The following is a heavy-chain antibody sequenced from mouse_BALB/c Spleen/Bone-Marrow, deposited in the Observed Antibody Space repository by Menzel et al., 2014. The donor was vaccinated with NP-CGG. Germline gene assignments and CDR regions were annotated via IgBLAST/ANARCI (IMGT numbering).Heavy chain of an antibody. CDR3: ARLDGYYPYYAMDY. J-gene: IGHJ4*01. CDR1: GYAFSSYW. D-gene: IGHD2-3*01. CDR2: IYPGDGDT. Sequence: QVQLQQSGAELVRQSGSSVKISCKASGYAFSSYWMNWVKQRPGQGLEWIGQIYPGDGDTNYNGKFKGKATLTADKSSSTVYMQLSSLTSEDSAVYFCARLDGYYPYYAMDYWGQGTSVTVSS. V-gene: IGHV1-80*01.